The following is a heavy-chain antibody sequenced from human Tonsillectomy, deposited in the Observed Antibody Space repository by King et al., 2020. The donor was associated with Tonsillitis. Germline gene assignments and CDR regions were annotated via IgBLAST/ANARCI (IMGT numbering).Heavy chain of an antibody. CDR1: GYPFSTSG. J-gene: IGHJ3*02. D-gene: IGHD2-21*02. V-gene: IGHV1-18*01. CDR2: ISGYNCNT. Sequence: QLVQSGAEVKKPGASVKVSCKASGYPFSTSGINWVRQAPGQGLEWMGWISGYNCNTNFTQKVQGRVTLTADTSTSTAYMELISLTPDDTAVYYCAKACGGACFGAFEIWGQGTVVTVSS. CDR3: AKACGGACFGAFEI.